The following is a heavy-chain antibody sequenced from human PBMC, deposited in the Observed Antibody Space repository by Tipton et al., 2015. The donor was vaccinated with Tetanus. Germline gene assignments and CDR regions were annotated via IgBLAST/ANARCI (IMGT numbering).Heavy chain of an antibody. CDR3: ARDNGPMARGVYGMDV. Sequence: SLRLSCAASGFTFSSYWMHWVRQAPGKGLVWVSRINSDGSSTSYADSVKGRFTIPRDNAKNTLYLQMNSLRPEDTAVYYCARDNGPMARGVYGMDVWGQGTTVTVSS. CDR1: GFTFSSYW. J-gene: IGHJ6*02. V-gene: IGHV3-74*01. D-gene: IGHD3-10*01. CDR2: INSDGSST.